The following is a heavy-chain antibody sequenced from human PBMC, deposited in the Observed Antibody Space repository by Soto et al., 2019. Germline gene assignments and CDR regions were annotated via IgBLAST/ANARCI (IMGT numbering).Heavy chain of an antibody. V-gene: IGHV4-31*03. D-gene: IGHD6-19*01. Sequence: SETLSLTCTVSGGSISSGGYYWSWIHQHPGKGLEWIGYIYYSGSTYYNPSLKSRVTISVDTSKNQFSLKLSSVTAADTAVYYCARDALAVAVIRGEGAFDIWGQGTMVTVSS. CDR3: ARDALAVAVIRGEGAFDI. CDR2: IYYSGST. J-gene: IGHJ3*02. CDR1: GGSISSGGYY.